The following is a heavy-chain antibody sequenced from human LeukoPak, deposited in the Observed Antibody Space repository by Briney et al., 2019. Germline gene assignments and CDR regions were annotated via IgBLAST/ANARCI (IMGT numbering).Heavy chain of an antibody. CDR2: IGTAGDT. CDR3: ARGGVGLRRDAFDI. CDR1: GFTFSSYD. Sequence: GGSLRLSCAASGFTFSSYDMHWIRQATGKGLEWVSAIGTAGDTYYPGSVKGRFTISRENAKNSLYLQMNSLRAGDTAVYYCARGGVGLRRDAFDIWGQGTMVTVSS. V-gene: IGHV3-13*01. D-gene: IGHD5/OR15-5a*01. J-gene: IGHJ3*02.